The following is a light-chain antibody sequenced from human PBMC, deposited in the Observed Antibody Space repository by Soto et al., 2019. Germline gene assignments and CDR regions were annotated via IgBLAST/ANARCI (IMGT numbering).Light chain of an antibody. CDR2: GAS. V-gene: IGKV1-17*01. Sequence: DIQMTQSPSSLFASVGDRVTITCRASQGTRNNLGWYQQKPGKALKFLIYGASTLQSGVPSRFSGSGSGTEFTLTISSLQPEDFASYYCQQYNSYPITFGQGTRLEIK. J-gene: IGKJ5*01. CDR1: QGTRNN. CDR3: QQYNSYPIT.